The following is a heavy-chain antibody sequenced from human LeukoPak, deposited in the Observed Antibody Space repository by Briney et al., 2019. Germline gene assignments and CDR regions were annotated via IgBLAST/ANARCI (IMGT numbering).Heavy chain of an antibody. V-gene: IGHV4-59*01. CDR1: GGSISSYY. D-gene: IGHD2-2*01. Sequence: SETLSLTCTVSGGSISSYYWSWIRQPPGKGLEWIGYIYYSGSTNYNPSLKSRVTISVDTSKNQFSLKLSSVTAADTAVYYCARGGDCSSTSCYYYYGMDVWGQGATVTVSS. CDR3: ARGGDCSSTSCYYYYGMDV. J-gene: IGHJ6*02. CDR2: IYYSGST.